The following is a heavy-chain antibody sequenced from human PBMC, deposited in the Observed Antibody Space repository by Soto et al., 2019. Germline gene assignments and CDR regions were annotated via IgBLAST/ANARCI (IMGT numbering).Heavy chain of an antibody. Sequence: ASVKVSCKASGFDFGSFGIQFLRQTRGRGLEWIGWIVVASGRINYARQFQGRVAFSRDMSSTTAYMDLYDLKSDDTAVYFCSADHPHTAIGWPVWGQGTTVTVSS. CDR1: GFDFGSFG. CDR2: IVVASGRI. CDR3: SADHPHTAIGWPV. J-gene: IGHJ6*02. V-gene: IGHV1-58*02.